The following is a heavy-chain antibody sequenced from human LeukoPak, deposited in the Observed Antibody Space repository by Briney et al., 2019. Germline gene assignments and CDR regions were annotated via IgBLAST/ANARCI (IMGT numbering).Heavy chain of an antibody. V-gene: IGHV4-59*01. CDR3: ARGHSSGYGY. CDR1: GGSISSYY. Sequence: KPSETLSLTCTVSGGSISSYYWSWIRQPPGKGLERIGYIYYSGSTNYNPSLNSRVTISVDTSKNQFSLKLSSVTAADTAVYYCARGHSSGYGYWGQGTLVTVSS. CDR2: IYYSGST. J-gene: IGHJ4*02. D-gene: IGHD3-22*01.